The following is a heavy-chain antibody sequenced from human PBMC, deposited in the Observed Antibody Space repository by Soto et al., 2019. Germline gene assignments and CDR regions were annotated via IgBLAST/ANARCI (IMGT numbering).Heavy chain of an antibody. Sequence: QLQLQESGPGLVKPSETLSLTCTVSGGSISSSSYFWDWIRQPPGKGLEWIGSIYYRGSTYYSPSLNSRVSISLDTSNNQFSLKLSSVTAADTAVYYCARRRTIAVAPFDYWGQGILVTVSS. CDR1: GGSISSSSYF. J-gene: IGHJ4*02. CDR3: ARRRTIAVAPFDY. V-gene: IGHV4-39*01. CDR2: IYYRGST. D-gene: IGHD6-19*01.